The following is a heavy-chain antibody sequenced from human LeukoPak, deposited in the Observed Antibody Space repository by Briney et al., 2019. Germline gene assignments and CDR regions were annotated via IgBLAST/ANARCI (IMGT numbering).Heavy chain of an antibody. CDR1: GGSISSGGYY. CDR3: ARSARSGDYEGWFDP. D-gene: IGHD4-17*01. J-gene: IGHJ5*02. V-gene: IGHV4-31*03. CDR2: IYYSGST. Sequence: SQTLSLTCTVSGGSISSGGYYWSWIRQHPGKGLEWIGYIYYSGSTYYNPSLKSRVTISVDTSKNQFSLKLSSVTAADTAVYYCARSARSGDYEGWFDPWGQGTLVTVSP.